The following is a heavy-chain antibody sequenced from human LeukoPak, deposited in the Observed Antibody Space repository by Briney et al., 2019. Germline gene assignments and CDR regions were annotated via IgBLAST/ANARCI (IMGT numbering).Heavy chain of an antibody. Sequence: SQTLSLTCSVSGGSISSGGYYWSWIRQHPGKGLEWIGYIYYSGSTYYNPSLKSRVTISVDTSKNQFSLKLSSVTAADTAVNCCARVDWGYYFDYWGQGTLVTVSS. CDR1: GGSISSGGYY. J-gene: IGHJ4*02. D-gene: IGHD3-16*01. V-gene: IGHV4-31*03. CDR3: ARVDWGYYFDY. CDR2: IYYSGST.